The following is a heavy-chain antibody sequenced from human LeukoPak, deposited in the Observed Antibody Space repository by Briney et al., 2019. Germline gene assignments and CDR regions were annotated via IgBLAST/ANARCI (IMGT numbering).Heavy chain of an antibody. CDR1: GGSISSYY. CDR2: IYYSGST. J-gene: IGHJ4*02. Sequence: SETLSLTCTVSGGSISSYYWSWIRQPPGKGLEWIGYIYYSGSTNYNPSLKSRVTISVDTSKNQFSLKLSSVTAADTAVYYCARAADRQWLVPFDYWGQGTLVTVSS. V-gene: IGHV4-59*01. CDR3: ARAADRQWLVPFDY. D-gene: IGHD6-19*01.